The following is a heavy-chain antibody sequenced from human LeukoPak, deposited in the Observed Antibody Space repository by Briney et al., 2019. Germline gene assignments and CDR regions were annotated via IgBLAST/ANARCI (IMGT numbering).Heavy chain of an antibody. Sequence: GGSLRLSCAASGFTFSSYAMHWVRQAPGKGLEWVAVISYDGSNKYYADSVKGRFTISRDNSKNTLYLQMNSLRAEDTAVYYCARDAFAAGYFGYWGQGTLVTVSS. CDR2: ISYDGSNK. CDR1: GFTFSSYA. CDR3: ARDAFAAGYFGY. D-gene: IGHD6-13*01. J-gene: IGHJ4*02. V-gene: IGHV3-30*04.